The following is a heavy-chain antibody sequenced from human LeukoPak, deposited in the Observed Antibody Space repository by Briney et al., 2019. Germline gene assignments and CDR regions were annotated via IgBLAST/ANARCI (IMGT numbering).Heavy chain of an antibody. CDR1: GYTFTSYY. Sequence: ASVKVSCKASGYTFTSYYMHWARQAPGQGLEWMGIINPSGGSTSYAQKFQGRVTMTRDTSTSTVYMELSSLRSEDTAVYFCARDRSVPAAMYYFDYWGQGTLVTVSS. J-gene: IGHJ4*02. CDR3: ARDRSVPAAMYYFDY. CDR2: INPSGGST. V-gene: IGHV1-46*03. D-gene: IGHD2-2*01.